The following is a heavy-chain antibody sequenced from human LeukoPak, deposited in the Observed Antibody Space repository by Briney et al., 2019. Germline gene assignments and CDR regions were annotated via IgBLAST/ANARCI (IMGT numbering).Heavy chain of an antibody. J-gene: IGHJ4*02. CDR3: ARDLGRVWFGELLPSD. CDR1: GFTFSSYT. CDR2: ITTSDGNT. Sequence: GGSLRLSCAASGFTFSSYTMSWVRQAPGKGLEWDSTITTSDGNTYYADSVKGRFTVSRDNSKNTLFLQMNSLRAEDTAVYYCARDLGRVWFGELLPSDWGQGTLVTVSS. V-gene: IGHV3-23*01. D-gene: IGHD3-10*01.